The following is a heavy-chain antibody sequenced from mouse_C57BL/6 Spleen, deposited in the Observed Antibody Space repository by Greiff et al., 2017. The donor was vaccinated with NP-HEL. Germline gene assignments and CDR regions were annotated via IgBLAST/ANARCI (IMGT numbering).Heavy chain of an antibody. J-gene: IGHJ2*01. CDR2: IYPGDGDT. CDR3: ARGTAQATVDY. Sequence: VQLQQSGAELVKPGASVKISCKASGYAFSSYWMNWVKQRPGKGLEWIGQIYPGDGDTNYNGKFKGKATLTADKSSSTAYMQLSSLTSEDSAVYFGARGTAQATVDYWGQGTTLTVSS. V-gene: IGHV1-80*01. D-gene: IGHD3-2*02. CDR1: GYAFSSYW.